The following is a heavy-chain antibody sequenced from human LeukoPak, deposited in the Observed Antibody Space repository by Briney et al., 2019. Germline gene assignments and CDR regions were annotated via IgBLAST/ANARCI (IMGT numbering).Heavy chain of an antibody. V-gene: IGHV1-46*03. CDR2: INPSGGST. J-gene: IGHJ5*02. D-gene: IGHD3-22*01. Sequence: ASVKVSCKASGYTFTSYYMHWVRQAPGQGLEWMGIINPSGGSTSYAQKFQGRVTMTRETSTSTVYMELSSLRSEDTAVYYCARDLYSYDSSGYYYGWFDPWGQGTLVTVSS. CDR1: GYTFTSYY. CDR3: ARDLYSYDSSGYYYGWFDP.